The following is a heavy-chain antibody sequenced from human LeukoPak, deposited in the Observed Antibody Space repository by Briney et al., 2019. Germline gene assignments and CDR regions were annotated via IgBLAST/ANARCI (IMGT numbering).Heavy chain of an antibody. D-gene: IGHD1-1*01. CDR2: INSDGSST. J-gene: IGHJ4*02. CDR3: ARAGYNWNDAFDY. CDR1: GFTFSSYW. V-gene: IGHV3-74*01. Sequence: PGGSLRLSCAASGFTFSSYWMHWVRHAPGKGLVWVSRINSDGSSTSYADSVKGRFTISRDNAKNTLYLQMNSLRAEDTAVYYCARAGYNWNDAFDYWGQGTLVTVSS.